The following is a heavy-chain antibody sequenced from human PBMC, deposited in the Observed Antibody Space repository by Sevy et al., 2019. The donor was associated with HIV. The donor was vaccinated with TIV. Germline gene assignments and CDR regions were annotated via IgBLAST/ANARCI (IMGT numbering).Heavy chain of an antibody. CDR1: GFTFSSYA. CDR2: ISGSGGST. D-gene: IGHD3-22*01. Sequence: GGSLRLSCAASGFTFSSYAMSWVRQAPGKGLEWVSTISGSGGSTHYADSVKGRFTISRDNSKNTLYLPMNSLRAEDTAVYYCAKECLPTSNYDTSGSLAFDIWGQRTMVTVS. CDR3: AKECLPTSNYDTSGSLAFDI. J-gene: IGHJ3*02. V-gene: IGHV3-23*01.